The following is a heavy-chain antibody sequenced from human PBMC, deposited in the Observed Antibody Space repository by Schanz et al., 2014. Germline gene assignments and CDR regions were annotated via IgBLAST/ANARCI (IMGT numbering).Heavy chain of an antibody. CDR3: ARPALWFGDNCFDP. V-gene: IGHV3-48*01. D-gene: IGHD3-10*01. J-gene: IGHJ5*02. CDR1: GFTFSSYA. Sequence: EVQLMESGGGLVKPGGSLRLSCAASGFTFSSYAMSWVRQAPGKGLEWVSYISGSSRTIYYADSMKGRFTVSRDNAENALYLQMNSLRAEDTAVYYCARPALWFGDNCFDPWGQGTLVTVSS. CDR2: ISGSSRTI.